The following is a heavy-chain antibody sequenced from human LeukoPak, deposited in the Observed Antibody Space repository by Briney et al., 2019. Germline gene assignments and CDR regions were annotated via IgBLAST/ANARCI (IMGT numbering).Heavy chain of an antibody. J-gene: IGHJ6*02. Sequence: GGSLRLSCAASGFTFSSYAMHWVRQAPGKGLEYVSAISSNGGSTYYANSVKGRFTISRDNSKNTLYLQMGSLRAEDTAVYYCAKVFRSGSIQGMDVWGQGTTVTVSS. CDR2: ISSNGGST. D-gene: IGHD3-10*01. CDR1: GFTFSSYA. V-gene: IGHV3-64*01. CDR3: AKVFRSGSIQGMDV.